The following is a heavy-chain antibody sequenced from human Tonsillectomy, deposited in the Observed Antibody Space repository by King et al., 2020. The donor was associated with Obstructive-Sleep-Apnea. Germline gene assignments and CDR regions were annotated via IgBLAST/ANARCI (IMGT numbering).Heavy chain of an antibody. Sequence: ITLKESGPTLVKPPQTLTLTCAFSGFSLSTSGVGVGWIRQPPGKALEWLTLIYWDDEKRYRPSLKSRLIVTKDTSKNQVLLTMTNMDPVDTATYFCAHRLRASYYFDYWGQGILVTVSS. J-gene: IGHJ4*02. D-gene: IGHD3-10*01. CDR2: IYWDDEK. V-gene: IGHV2-5*02. CDR3: AHRLRASYYFDY. CDR1: GFSLSTSGVG.